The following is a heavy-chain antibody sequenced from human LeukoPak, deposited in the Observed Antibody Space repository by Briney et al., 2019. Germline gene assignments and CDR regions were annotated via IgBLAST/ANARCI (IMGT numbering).Heavy chain of an antibody. CDR3: ARDHDFWSGYYIPLDY. D-gene: IGHD3-3*01. V-gene: IGHV3-9*01. J-gene: IGHJ4*02. CDR1: GFTFDDYA. Sequence: GGSLRLSCAASGFTFDDYAMHWVRQAPGKGLEWVSGISWNSGSIGYADSVKGRFTISRDNAKNSLYLQMNSLRAEDTAVYYCARDHDFWSGYYIPLDYWGQGTLVTVSS. CDR2: ISWNSGSI.